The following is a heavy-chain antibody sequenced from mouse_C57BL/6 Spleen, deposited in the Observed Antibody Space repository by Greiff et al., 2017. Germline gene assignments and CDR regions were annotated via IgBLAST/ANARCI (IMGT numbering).Heavy chain of an antibody. Sequence: EVKLQESGPGLVKPSQSLSLTCSVTGYSITSGYYWNWIRQFPGNKLEWMGYISYDGSNNYNPSLKNRISITRDTSKNLFFLKLNSVTTEDTATYYCARGNWNFDYWGQGTTLTVSS. CDR1: GYSITSGYY. CDR3: ARGNWNFDY. V-gene: IGHV3-6*01. J-gene: IGHJ2*01. D-gene: IGHD2-1*01. CDR2: ISYDGSN.